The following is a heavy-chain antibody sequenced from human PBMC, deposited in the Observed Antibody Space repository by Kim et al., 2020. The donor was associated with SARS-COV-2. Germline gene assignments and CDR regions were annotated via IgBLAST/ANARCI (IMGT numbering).Heavy chain of an antibody. D-gene: IGHD6-13*01. V-gene: IGHV3-23*01. CDR2: ISGSGGRT. Sequence: GGSLRLSCAASGFTFSNYAMSWVRQAPGKGLEWVSAISGSGGRTYYADSVKGRFTISRDNSKNTLYLQMNSLRAEDTAVYYCAKGCSSWYIGDAFDIWGQGTMVTVSS. CDR3: AKGCSSWYIGDAFDI. CDR1: GFTFSNYA. J-gene: IGHJ3*02.